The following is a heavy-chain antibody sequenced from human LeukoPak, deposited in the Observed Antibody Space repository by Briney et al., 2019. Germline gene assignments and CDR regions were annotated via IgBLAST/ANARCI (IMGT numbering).Heavy chain of an antibody. V-gene: IGHV4-59*01. Sequence: KPSETLSLTCTVSGGSTSSYYWNWIRQPPGKGLEWIGYIYNSGSTNNNPSLKSRVTISVDTSKKQFSLKLSSVTAADTAVYYCARETPYGSGSYPLDYWDQGILVTVSS. D-gene: IGHD3-10*01. J-gene: IGHJ4*02. CDR3: ARETPYGSGSYPLDY. CDR1: GGSTSSYY. CDR2: IYNSGST.